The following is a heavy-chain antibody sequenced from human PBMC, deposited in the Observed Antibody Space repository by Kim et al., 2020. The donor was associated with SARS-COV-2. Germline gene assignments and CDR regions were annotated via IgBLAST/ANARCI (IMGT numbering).Heavy chain of an antibody. CDR3: ARGWGRYGNNWYWHFDY. CDR2: IDDSGRT. J-gene: IGHJ4*02. V-gene: IGHV4-31*03. D-gene: IGHD6-13*01. Sequence: SETLSLTCTVSGASISSGHYYWNWIRQHPGKGLEWTGYIDDSGRTYYNPSLKSRPSISIDMSKNQVSLNLSSVTAADTAVYYCARGWGRYGNNWYWHFDYWGPGTLVTVSS. CDR1: GASISSGHYY.